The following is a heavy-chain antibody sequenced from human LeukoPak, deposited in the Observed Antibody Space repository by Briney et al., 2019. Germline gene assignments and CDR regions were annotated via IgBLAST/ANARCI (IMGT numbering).Heavy chain of an antibody. J-gene: IGHJ5*02. D-gene: IGHD3-10*01. CDR1: GGSISSSSYS. CDR3: ARHKKKVSGPDNWFDP. V-gene: IGHV4-39*01. Sequence: SETLSLTCTVSGGSISSSSYSWGWIRQPPGKGLEGIGSIYYSGSTYYNPSLKSRVTISVDTSKNQFSLKLRSLTAADTAAYSCARHKKKVSGPDNWFDPWGQGTLVTVSS. CDR2: IYYSGST.